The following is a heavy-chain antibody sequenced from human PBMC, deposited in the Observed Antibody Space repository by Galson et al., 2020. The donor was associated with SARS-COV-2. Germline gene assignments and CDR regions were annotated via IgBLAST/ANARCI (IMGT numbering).Heavy chain of an antibody. D-gene: IGHD3-22*01. CDR2: IYYSGST. CDR1: GGSISSGDYY. Sequence: ETSETLSLTCPVSGGSISSGDYYCSWIRQPPGKGLEWIGHIYYSGSTYYNPSLKSRVTISVDTSKNQFSLKLSSVTAADTAVYYCARANGYYDSSGYYYYYYGMDVWGQGTTVTVSS. J-gene: IGHJ6*02. CDR3: ARANGYYDSSGYYYYYYGMDV. V-gene: IGHV4-30-4*01.